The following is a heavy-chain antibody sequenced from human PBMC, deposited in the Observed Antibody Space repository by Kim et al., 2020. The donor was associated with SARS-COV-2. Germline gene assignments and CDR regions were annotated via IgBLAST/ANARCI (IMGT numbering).Heavy chain of an antibody. CDR1: GFTFTNAW. Sequence: GGSLRLSCAGSGFTFTNAWMSWVRQAPGKGLEWVGRIKSNADGGTSDYAAPVKGRFTISRDDSKDTLYLQMNSLKTEDTVVYYCTTEYWGSFNYWGQGTLVTVSS. CDR3: TTEYWGSFNY. D-gene: IGHD7-27*01. V-gene: IGHV3-15*01. J-gene: IGHJ4*02. CDR2: IKSNADGGTS.